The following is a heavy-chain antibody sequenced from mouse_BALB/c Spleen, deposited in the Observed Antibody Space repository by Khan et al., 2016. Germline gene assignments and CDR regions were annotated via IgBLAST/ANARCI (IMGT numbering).Heavy chain of an antibody. V-gene: IGHV3-2*02. CDR2: ISYSGST. J-gene: IGHJ3*01. CDR1: GYSITSDYA. Sequence: EVQLQESGPGLVKPSQSLSLTCTVTGYSITSDYAWNWIRQFPGNKLEWMGYISYSGSTSDNPSLKSRISITRDTSKNQFFLQLNSVTTEDTATYYCAILTGTLVGFAYWGQVTLVTVSA. CDR3: AILTGTLVGFAY. D-gene: IGHD4-1*01.